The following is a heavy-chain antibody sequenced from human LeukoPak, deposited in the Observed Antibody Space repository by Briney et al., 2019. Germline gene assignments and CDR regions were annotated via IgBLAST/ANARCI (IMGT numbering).Heavy chain of an antibody. CDR3: ARALYCSSTSCYGARLVANDY. V-gene: IGHV1-18*01. J-gene: IGHJ4*02. D-gene: IGHD2-2*01. CDR1: GYTCTSYG. Sequence: AASVKVSCKASGYTCTSYGVSWVRPAPGQGLGWVGWISAYNGNTNYAQKLQGSVTMTTDTSTSTAYMELRSLRSDDTAVYYCARALYCSSTSCYGARLVANDYWGQGTLVTVSS. CDR2: ISAYNGNT.